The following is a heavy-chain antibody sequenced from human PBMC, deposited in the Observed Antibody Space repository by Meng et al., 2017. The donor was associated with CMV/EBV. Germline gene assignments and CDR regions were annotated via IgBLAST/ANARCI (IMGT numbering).Heavy chain of an antibody. CDR2: IKSKTDGGTT. CDR1: GFSFNTAW. J-gene: IGHJ4*02. Sequence: CSASGFSFNTAWVSWVRQAPGKGLEWVGRIKSKTDGGTTDYAAAMQGRFTLSRDDSKNAVYLQMNSLRTEDTAMYYCTTGTGKSDFDYWGQGTLVTVSS. CDR3: TTGTGKSDFDY. V-gene: IGHV3-15*01. D-gene: IGHD1-1*01.